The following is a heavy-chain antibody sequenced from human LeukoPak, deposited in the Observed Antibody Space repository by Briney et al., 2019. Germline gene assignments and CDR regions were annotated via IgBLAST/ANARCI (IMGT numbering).Heavy chain of an antibody. CDR3: ARKRSGTTNFDY. Sequence: SQTLSLTCTVSGGSFSSGSYYWSWIRQPAGQGLEWIGRIYSSGSTNYSPSLKSRVTISVDTSKNQFSLKLSSVTAADTAVYYCARKRSGTTNFDYWGQGTLVTVSS. CDR2: IYSSGST. D-gene: IGHD1-1*01. CDR1: GGSFSSGSYY. V-gene: IGHV4-61*02. J-gene: IGHJ4*02.